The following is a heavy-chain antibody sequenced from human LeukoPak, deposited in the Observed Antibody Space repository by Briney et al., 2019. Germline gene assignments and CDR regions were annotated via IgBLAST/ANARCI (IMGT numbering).Heavy chain of an antibody. CDR2: INHSGST. CDR3: ARRERSPTITVGLYYFDY. V-gene: IGHV4-34*01. Sequence: SETLSLTCAVYGGSFSGYYWSWIRQPPGKGLEWIGEINHSGSTNYNPSLKSRVTISVDTSKNQFSLKLSSVTAADTAVYYCARRERSPTITVGLYYFDYWGQGTLVTVSS. CDR1: GGSFSGYY. J-gene: IGHJ4*02. D-gene: IGHD1-26*01.